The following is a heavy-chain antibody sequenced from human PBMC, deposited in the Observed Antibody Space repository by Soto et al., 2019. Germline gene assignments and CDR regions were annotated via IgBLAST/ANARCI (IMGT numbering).Heavy chain of an antibody. CDR2: IGMRGDKT. CDR1: GFTFTNFY. V-gene: IGHV3-23*01. Sequence: GGSLRLSCAAPGFTFTNFYMSWVRQAPGMGLEWLSGIGMRGDKTYYADSVKGRFTISRDNSKNTLSLQMHSLRVDDTALYYCVRGKIISPGSLRLFDYWGQGALVTVSS. CDR3: VRGKIISPGSLRLFDY. J-gene: IGHJ4*02. D-gene: IGHD3-10*01.